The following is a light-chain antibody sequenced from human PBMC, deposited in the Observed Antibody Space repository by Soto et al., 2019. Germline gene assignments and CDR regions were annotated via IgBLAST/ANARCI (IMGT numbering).Light chain of an antibody. V-gene: IGLV2-23*01. CDR3: CSYAGSGTLI. J-gene: IGLJ2*01. Sequence: QSALTQPASVSGSPGQSITLSCTGTSSDVGSYNFVSWYQQHPGKAPKFMIYEGSKRPSGVSNRFSGSKSGNTASLTISGLQVEDEGDYYCCSYAGSGTLIFGGGTKVTVL. CDR2: EGS. CDR1: SSDVGSYNF.